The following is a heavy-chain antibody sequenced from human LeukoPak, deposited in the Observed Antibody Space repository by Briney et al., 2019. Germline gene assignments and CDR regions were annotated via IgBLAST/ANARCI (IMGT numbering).Heavy chain of an antibody. V-gene: IGHV3-74*01. Sequence: GGSLRLSCAASGFTFSNYWTHWVRQAPGKGLVWVSRIYTDGTSTSYADSVKGRFTISRDNPKNTLYLQMNSLRAEDTAVYYCARGFDSSGEDYWGQGTLVTVSS. CDR2: IYTDGTST. D-gene: IGHD6-19*01. CDR3: ARGFDSSGEDY. CDR1: GFTFSNYW. J-gene: IGHJ4*02.